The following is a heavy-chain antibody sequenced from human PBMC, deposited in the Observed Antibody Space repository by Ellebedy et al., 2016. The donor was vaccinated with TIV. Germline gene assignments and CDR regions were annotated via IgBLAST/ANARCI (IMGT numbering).Heavy chain of an antibody. Sequence: MPSETLSLTCTVSGGSISPYYWSWIRQPPGKGLEWIGYIYYSGSTNYNPSLKSRVTISVDTSKNQFSPKLSSVTAADTAVYYCASAGDDYGDYEPLGWGQGTLVTVSS. CDR3: ASAGDDYGDYEPLG. V-gene: IGHV4-59*08. CDR1: GGSISPYY. CDR2: IYYSGST. J-gene: IGHJ4*02. D-gene: IGHD4-17*01.